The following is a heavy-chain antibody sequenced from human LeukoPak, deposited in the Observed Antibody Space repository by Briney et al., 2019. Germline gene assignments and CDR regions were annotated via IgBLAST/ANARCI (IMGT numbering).Heavy chain of an antibody. D-gene: IGHD2-2*01. CDR1: GGSFSGYY. CDR3: ARGLGYCSSTSCYVGVCFDP. CDR2: INHSGST. Sequence: SETLSLTCAVYGGSFSGYYWSWIRQPPGKGLEWIGEINHSGSTNYNPSLKSRVTISVDTSKNQFSLKLSSVTAADTAVYYCARGLGYCSSTSCYVGVCFDPWGQGTLVTVSS. V-gene: IGHV4-34*01. J-gene: IGHJ5*02.